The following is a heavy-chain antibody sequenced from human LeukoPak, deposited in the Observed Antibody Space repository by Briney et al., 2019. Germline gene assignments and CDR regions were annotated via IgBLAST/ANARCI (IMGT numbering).Heavy chain of an antibody. CDR2: VYYSGST. V-gene: IGHV4-59*01. Sequence: SSETLSLTCTVSGGSIGSYYWSWIRQPPGKGLEWIGYVYYSGSTSYNPSLKSRVTISVDTSKNQFSLKLSSVTAADTAVYYRARSGYCSSTSCYRSLWFDPWGQGTLVTVSS. D-gene: IGHD2-2*02. J-gene: IGHJ5*02. CDR1: GGSIGSYY. CDR3: ARSGYCSSTSCYRSLWFDP.